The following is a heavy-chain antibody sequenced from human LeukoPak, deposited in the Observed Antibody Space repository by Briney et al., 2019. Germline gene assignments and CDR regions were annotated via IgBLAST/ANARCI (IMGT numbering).Heavy chain of an antibody. CDR2: SGGGGGST. CDR3: AKALNYWYFDL. Sequence: GGSLRLSCAASGFTFSSYDMSWVRQAPGKGLEWVSASGGGGGSTYADSVKGRFTISRDNSKNTLYLQMNSLRAEDTATYYCAKALNYWYFDLWGRGNPVTVSS. CDR1: GFTFSSYD. J-gene: IGHJ2*01. V-gene: IGHV3-23*01.